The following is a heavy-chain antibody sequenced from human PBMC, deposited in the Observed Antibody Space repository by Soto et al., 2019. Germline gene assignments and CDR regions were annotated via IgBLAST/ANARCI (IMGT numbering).Heavy chain of an antibody. V-gene: IGHV3-23*01. J-gene: IGHJ6*02. CDR3: AKLLNEGSAYYYGMDV. CDR2: ISGSGGST. CDR1: GFTFSSYA. D-gene: IGHD2-15*01. Sequence: PGGSLRLSCAASGFTFSSYAMSWVRQAPGKGLEWVSAISGSGGSTYYADSVKGRFTISRDNSKNTLYLQMNSLRAEDTAVYYCAKLLNEGSAYYYGMDVWGQGTTVTVSS.